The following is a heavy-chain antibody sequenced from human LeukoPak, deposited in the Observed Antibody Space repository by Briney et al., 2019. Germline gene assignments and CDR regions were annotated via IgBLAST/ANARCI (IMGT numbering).Heavy chain of an antibody. CDR1: GFTFSSYA. J-gene: IGHJ3*02. Sequence: GVSLRLSCAASGFTFSSYALSWIRQAPGQVLEWVSYISSSGSNIYYADSVKGRFTISRDNAKNSLYLQMNSLRAVFFQAEDGIRYYYDSSGDAFDIWGQGTMVTVSS. D-gene: IGHD3-22*01. CDR3: IRYYYDSSGDAFDI. V-gene: IGHV3-11*01. CDR2: ISSSGSNI.